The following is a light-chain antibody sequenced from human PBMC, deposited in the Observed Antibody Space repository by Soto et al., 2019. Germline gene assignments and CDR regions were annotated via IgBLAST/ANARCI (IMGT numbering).Light chain of an antibody. V-gene: IGKV3-15*01. CDR3: QEYNNWHPIT. Sequence: EIVITQSPATLSVSPGERATLSCRASQSISSKLAWYQQKPGQAPRLLIYGASTRATGIPARFSGTGSGTEFTLTITSLQSEDFAVYYCQEYNNWHPITFGGGTKVEIK. CDR2: GAS. J-gene: IGKJ4*01. CDR1: QSISSK.